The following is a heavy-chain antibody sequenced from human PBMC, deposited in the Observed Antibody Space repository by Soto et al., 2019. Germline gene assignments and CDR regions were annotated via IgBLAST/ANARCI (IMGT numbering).Heavy chain of an antibody. D-gene: IGHD6-19*01. Sequence: ASVKVSCKASGGTFSSYAISWVRQAPGQGLEWMGGIIPIFGTANYAQKLQGRVTMTTDTSTSTAYMELRSLRSDDTAVYYCARVPELAGTVTIDYWGQGTLVTVSS. V-gene: IGHV1-69*05. CDR1: GGTFSSYA. J-gene: IGHJ4*02. CDR2: IIPIFGTA. CDR3: ARVPELAGTVTIDY.